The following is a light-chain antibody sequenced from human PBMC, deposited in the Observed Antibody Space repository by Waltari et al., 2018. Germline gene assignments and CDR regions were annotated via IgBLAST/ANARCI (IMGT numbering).Light chain of an antibody. Sequence: QSVLTQPPSASGTPGQRVTISCSGSSSNIGSNYVYWYQQLPGTAPKLLIYTSDQRPSGVPDRSSGSKSGTSASLAIGGLRSEEEADYYCAAWDDSLSGRVFGGGTKLTVL. CDR1: SSNIGSNY. V-gene: IGLV1-47*01. CDR2: TSD. CDR3: AAWDDSLSGRV. J-gene: IGLJ3*02.